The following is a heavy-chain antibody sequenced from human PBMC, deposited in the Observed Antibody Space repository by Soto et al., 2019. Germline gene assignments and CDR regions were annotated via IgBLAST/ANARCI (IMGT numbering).Heavy chain of an antibody. Sequence: GTLALTCAISGGEMISTHWWTCVRQAPGKGLEWIGEIYHNGTTNYNPSLKSRLTISVDTSKNHFSLSLTPVTVRDTATYFCARGPQYWGPGKLVTVSS. V-gene: IGHV4-4*01. CDR3: ARGPQY. CDR1: GGEMISTHW. J-gene: IGHJ1*01. CDR2: IYHNGTT.